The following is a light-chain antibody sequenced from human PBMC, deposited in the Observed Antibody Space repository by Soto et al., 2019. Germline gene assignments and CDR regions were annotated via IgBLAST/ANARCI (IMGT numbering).Light chain of an antibody. CDR1: HSDVGGYKY. Sequence: QSALTQPPSASGSPGQSVTISCTGSHSDVGGYKYVSWYQQHPGKVPKLIMYEVSKRPSGVPDRFSGSKSGNTASLTVSGLQAEDEADYYCSSYAASNVVLFGGGTKVTVL. V-gene: IGLV2-8*01. J-gene: IGLJ2*01. CDR3: SSYAASNVVL. CDR2: EVS.